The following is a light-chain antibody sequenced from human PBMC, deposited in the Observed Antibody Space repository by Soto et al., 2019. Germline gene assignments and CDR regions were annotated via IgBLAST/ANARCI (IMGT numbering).Light chain of an antibody. J-gene: IGLJ2*01. Sequence: SALTQPRSVSGSPGQSVTISCTGSSSDVGGYSQVSWFQQHPGKAPKLMIYDVTKRPSGVPDRFSGSKSGNTASLTISGLQAEDESDYYCCSFAGTYTIFGGGTKLTVL. CDR1: SSDVGGYSQ. CDR3: CSFAGTYTI. V-gene: IGLV2-11*01. CDR2: DVT.